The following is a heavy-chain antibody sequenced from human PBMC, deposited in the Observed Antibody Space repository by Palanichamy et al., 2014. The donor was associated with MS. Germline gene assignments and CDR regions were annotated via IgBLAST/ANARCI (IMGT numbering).Heavy chain of an antibody. CDR1: GFTFGDYA. D-gene: IGHD2-8*02. J-gene: IGHJ4*02. Sequence: EVQLVESGGGFVQPGRYLRLSCTASGFTFGDYAMTWVRQAPGKGLEWIGFIRTKAYGGTAEYAASVKGRFTISRDDSKSIAYLQMNSLKTEDTGMYYCIRAAWSPDSWGQGTLVTVSS. CDR2: IRTKAYGGTA. CDR3: IRAAWSPDS. V-gene: IGHV3-49*04.